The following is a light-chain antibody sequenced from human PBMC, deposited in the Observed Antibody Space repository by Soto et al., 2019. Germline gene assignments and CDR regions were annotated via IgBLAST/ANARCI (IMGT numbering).Light chain of an antibody. CDR1: QGINNY. CDR2: AAS. Sequence: DIQMAQSPSSLSASVGDRVTITCRASQGINNYLAWYQQKPGKVPKLLLYAASTLQSGVPSRFSGSGSGTDFTLTISSLKTEDVATDYCQKYNSAPHTFGQGTKLEIK. V-gene: IGKV1-27*01. J-gene: IGKJ2*01. CDR3: QKYNSAPHT.